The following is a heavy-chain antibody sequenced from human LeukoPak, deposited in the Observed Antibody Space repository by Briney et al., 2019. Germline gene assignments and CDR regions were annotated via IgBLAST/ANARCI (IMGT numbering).Heavy chain of an antibody. Sequence: PSETLSLTCAVYGGSFSGYYWSWIRQPPGKGLEWIGEINHSGSTNYNPSLKSRVTISVDTSKNQFSLKLNSVTAADTAVYYCARGLTLYDFWSGPRTSYMDVWGKGTTVTVSS. CDR2: INHSGST. CDR3: ARGLTLYDFWSGPRTSYMDV. CDR1: GGSFSGYY. D-gene: IGHD3-3*01. J-gene: IGHJ6*03. V-gene: IGHV4-34*01.